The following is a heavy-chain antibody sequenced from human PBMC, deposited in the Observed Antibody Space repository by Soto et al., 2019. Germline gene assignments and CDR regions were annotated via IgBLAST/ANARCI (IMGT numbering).Heavy chain of an antibody. CDR1: GGSFSGYY. CDR2: INHSGST. D-gene: IGHD3-16*02. V-gene: IGHV4-34*01. Sequence: SETLSLTCAVYGGSFSGYYWSWIRQPPGKGLEWIGEINHSGSTNYNPSLKSRVTISVDTSKNQFSLKLSSVTAADTAVYYCARALSGYDYVWGSYRYPQYFDYWGQGTLVTVSS. J-gene: IGHJ4*02. CDR3: ARALSGYDYVWGSYRYPQYFDY.